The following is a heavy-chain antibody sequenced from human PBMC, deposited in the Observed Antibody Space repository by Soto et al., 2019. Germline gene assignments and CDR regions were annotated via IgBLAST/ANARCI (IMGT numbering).Heavy chain of an antibody. CDR2: TYYRSKWYN. Sequence: SQTLSLTCAISGDSVSSNSAAWNWIRQSPSRGLEWLGRTYYRSKWYNDYAVSVKSRITINPDTSKNQFSLQLNSVTPEDTAVYYCAREPLGYCSGGSCYVPLDYWGQGTLVTVS. D-gene: IGHD2-15*01. V-gene: IGHV6-1*01. CDR3: AREPLGYCSGGSCYVPLDY. CDR1: GDSVSSNSAA. J-gene: IGHJ4*02.